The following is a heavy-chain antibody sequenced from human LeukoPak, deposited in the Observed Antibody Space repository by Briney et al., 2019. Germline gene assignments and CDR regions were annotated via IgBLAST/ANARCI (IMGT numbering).Heavy chain of an antibody. D-gene: IGHD3-16*02. Sequence: GGSLRLSCAASGFTFSGYPIHWVRQAPGKGLEWVAVISYDGSNKYYADSVKGRFTISRDNSKNTLYLQMNSLRAEDTAVYYCARMDTVWGSYRHDYWGQGTLVTVSS. CDR2: ISYDGSNK. J-gene: IGHJ4*02. V-gene: IGHV3-30-3*01. CDR1: GFTFSGYP. CDR3: ARMDTVWGSYRHDY.